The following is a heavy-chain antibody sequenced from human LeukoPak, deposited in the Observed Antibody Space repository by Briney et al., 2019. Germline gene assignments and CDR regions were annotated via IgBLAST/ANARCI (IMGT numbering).Heavy chain of an antibody. J-gene: IGHJ4*02. CDR3: ASTHYYDSSGYYVDY. V-gene: IGHV1-69*04. CDR1: GGTFSSYA. Sequence: GASVKVSRKASGGTFSSYAISWVRQAPGQGLEWMGRIIPILGIANYAQKFQGRVTITADKSTSTAYMELSSLRSEDTAVYYCASTHYYDSSGYYVDYWGQGTLVTVSS. CDR2: IIPILGIA. D-gene: IGHD3-22*01.